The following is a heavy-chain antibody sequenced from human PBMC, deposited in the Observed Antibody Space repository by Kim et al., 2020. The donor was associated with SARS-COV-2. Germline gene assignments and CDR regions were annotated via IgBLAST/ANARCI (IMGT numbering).Heavy chain of an antibody. CDR3: AREAARSWSLWDY. D-gene: IGHD6-13*01. CDR1: GGSISSGSYY. CDR2: IYTSGST. J-gene: IGHJ4*02. V-gene: IGHV4-61*02. Sequence: SETLSLTCTVSGGSISSGSYYWSWIRQPAGKGLEWIGRIYTSGSTNYNPSLKSRVTISVDTSKNQFSLKLSSVTAADTAVYYCAREAARSWSLWDYWGQGTLVTVSS.